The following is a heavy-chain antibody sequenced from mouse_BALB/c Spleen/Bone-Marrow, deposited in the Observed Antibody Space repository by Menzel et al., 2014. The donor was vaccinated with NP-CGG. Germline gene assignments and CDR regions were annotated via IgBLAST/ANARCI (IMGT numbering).Heavy chain of an antibody. CDR1: GFNIKDTY. D-gene: IGHD1-1*01. CDR2: IDPANGNT. J-gene: IGHJ2*01. CDR3: ARSYGSSPLDY. V-gene: IGHV14-3*02. Sequence: EVQLQQSGAELVEPGASVKLSCTASGFNIKDTYMHWVKQRPEQGLEWIGRIDPANGNTKYDPKFQGKATITADTSSNSAYLQLSSLTSEDTAVYYCARSYGSSPLDYWGQGTTLTVSS.